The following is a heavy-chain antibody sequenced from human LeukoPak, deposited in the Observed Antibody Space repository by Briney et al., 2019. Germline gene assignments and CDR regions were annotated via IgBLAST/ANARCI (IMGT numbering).Heavy chain of an antibody. CDR1: GFTFSSYS. V-gene: IGHV3-21*01. Sequence: NPGGSLRLSCAASGFTFSSYSMNWVRQAPGKGLEWVSSIDPSSYYIYYADSVKGRSAISRDNAKNSLYLQINSLRAEDTAVYYCARVSGRLERQSDLDFWGQGTLVTVSS. J-gene: IGHJ4*02. CDR2: IDPSSYYI. CDR3: ARVSGRLERQSDLDF. D-gene: IGHD1-1*01.